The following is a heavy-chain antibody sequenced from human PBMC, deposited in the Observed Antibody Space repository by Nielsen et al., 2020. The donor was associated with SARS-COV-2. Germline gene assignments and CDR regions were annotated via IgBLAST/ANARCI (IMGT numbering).Heavy chain of an antibody. CDR1: GGSTSSYC. Sequence: SETLSLTCTVSGGSTSSYCWSWIRQPPGKGLEWIGYFYYSGSTNYNPSLKSRVTISVDTSKNQFSLKLSSVTAADTAVYYCARGSEQWLLYYWGQGTLVTVSS. V-gene: IGHV4-59*12. CDR3: ARGSEQWLLYY. CDR2: FYYSGST. D-gene: IGHD6-19*01. J-gene: IGHJ4*02.